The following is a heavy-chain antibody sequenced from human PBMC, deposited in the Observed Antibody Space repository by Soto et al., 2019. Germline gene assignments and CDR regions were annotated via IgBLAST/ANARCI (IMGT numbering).Heavy chain of an antibody. CDR2: IYPGDSDT. D-gene: IGHD2-15*01. Sequence: EVQLVQSGAEVKKPGESLKISCKGSGYSFTSYWIGWVRQMPGKGLEWMGIIYPGDSDTRYSPSFQGQVTISADKSISTAYLQWSSLKASDTAMYYCARRWADDCSGGSCYLSDAFDIWGQGTMVTVSS. J-gene: IGHJ3*02. CDR3: ARRWADDCSGGSCYLSDAFDI. CDR1: GYSFTSYW. V-gene: IGHV5-51*03.